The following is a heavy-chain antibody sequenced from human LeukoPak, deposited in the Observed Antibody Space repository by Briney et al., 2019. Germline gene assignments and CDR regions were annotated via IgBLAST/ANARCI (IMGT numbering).Heavy chain of an antibody. V-gene: IGHV4-39*07. CDR1: GGSISSGDYY. CDR2: IYHSGST. Sequence: SETLSLTCTVSGGSISSGDYYWSWIRQPPGKGLEWIGSIYHSGSTYYNPSLKSRVTISVDTSKNQFSLKLSSVTAADTAVYYCASTVLLWFGESNYWGQGTLVTVSS. D-gene: IGHD3-10*01. J-gene: IGHJ4*02. CDR3: ASTVLLWFGESNY.